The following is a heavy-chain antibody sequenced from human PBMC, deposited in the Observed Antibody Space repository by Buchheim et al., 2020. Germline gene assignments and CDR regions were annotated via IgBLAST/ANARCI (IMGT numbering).Heavy chain of an antibody. Sequence: EVQLVESGGGLVQPGGSLRLSCAASGFTFSSYSMNWVRQAPGKGLEWVSYISSSSSTIYYADSVKGRFTISRDNAKNSLYLKMNSLRDEDTAVYYCARDDYDSSGYYSDYYYGMDVWGQGTT. CDR2: ISSSSSTI. CDR1: GFTFSSYS. V-gene: IGHV3-48*02. CDR3: ARDDYDSSGYYSDYYYGMDV. J-gene: IGHJ6*02. D-gene: IGHD3-22*01.